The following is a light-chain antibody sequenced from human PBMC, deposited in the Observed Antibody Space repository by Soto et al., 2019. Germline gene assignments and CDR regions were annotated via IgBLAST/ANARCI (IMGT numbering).Light chain of an antibody. Sequence: DIVMTQSPESLAVSLGERATINCKSSQSVLYSPNNKNYLAWYQQKPGQPPKLLIYWASTRESGVPERFSGSGSGTDFTLTISSLKAEDVAVYYCQQYYSSPWTFGQGTKVEIK. CDR3: QQYYSSPWT. V-gene: IGKV4-1*01. CDR1: QSVLYSPNNKNY. CDR2: WAS. J-gene: IGKJ1*01.